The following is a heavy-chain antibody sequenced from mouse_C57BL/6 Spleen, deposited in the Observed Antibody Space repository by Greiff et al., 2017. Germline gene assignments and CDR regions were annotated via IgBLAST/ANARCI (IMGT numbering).Heavy chain of an antibody. J-gene: IGHJ4*01. CDR1: GYTFTDYY. CDR3: ASGFYATDY. Sequence: VQLKQSGPVLVKPGASVKMSCKASGYTFTDYYMNWVKQSHGKSLEWIGDINPYNGGTSYNKKFKGKATLTVDKSSSTAYMELNSLTSEDSAVYYCASGFYATDYWGQGTSVTVSS. V-gene: IGHV1-19*01. CDR2: INPYNGGT.